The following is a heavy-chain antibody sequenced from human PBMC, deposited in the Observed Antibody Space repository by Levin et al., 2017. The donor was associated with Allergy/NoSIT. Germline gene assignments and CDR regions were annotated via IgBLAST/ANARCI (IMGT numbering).Heavy chain of an antibody. CDR2: ISGSGGST. CDR3: AKVRSIVVVVAATDY. D-gene: IGHD2-15*01. V-gene: IGHV3-23*01. Sequence: PGGSLRLSCSASGFTFSSYAMHWVRQAPGKGLEWVSAISGSGGSTYYADSVKGRFTISRDNSKNTLYLQMNSLRAEDTAVYYCAKVRSIVVVVAATDYWGQGTLVTVSS. J-gene: IGHJ4*02. CDR1: GFTFSSYA.